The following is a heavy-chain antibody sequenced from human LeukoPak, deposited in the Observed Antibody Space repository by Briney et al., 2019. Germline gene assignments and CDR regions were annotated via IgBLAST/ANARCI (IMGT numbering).Heavy chain of an antibody. CDR1: GGSISSYY. CDR2: IYYSGST. D-gene: IGHD3-3*01. V-gene: IGHV4-59*08. Sequence: PSETLSLTCTVSGGSISSYYWSWIRQPPGKALEWIGYIYYSGSTNYNPSLKSRVTISVHTSKNQFSLKLSSVTAADTAVYYCARHNYDFWSGYYNYFDYWGQGTLVTVSS. CDR3: ARHNYDFWSGYYNYFDY. J-gene: IGHJ4*02.